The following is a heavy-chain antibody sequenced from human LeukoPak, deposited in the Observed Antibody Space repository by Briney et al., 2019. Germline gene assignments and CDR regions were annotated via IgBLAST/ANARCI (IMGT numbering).Heavy chain of an antibody. V-gene: IGHV3-23*01. D-gene: IGHD6-19*01. CDR1: GFTFSNYG. CDR3: ARGQSYYYYMGV. Sequence: GGSLRLSCAASGFTFSNYGMNWVRQAPGKGLEWVSAISGSGGTTYYADSVKGRLTISRDNSKDTLYLQMSSLRDEDAAVYYCARGQSYYYYMGVWGKGTTVTISS. CDR2: ISGSGGTT. J-gene: IGHJ6*03.